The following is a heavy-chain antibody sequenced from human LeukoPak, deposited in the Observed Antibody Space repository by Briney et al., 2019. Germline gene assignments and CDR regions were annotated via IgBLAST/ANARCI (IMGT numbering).Heavy chain of an antibody. V-gene: IGHV3-15*01. CDR1: GVTFSNAW. CDR2: IKSKTDGGTT. CDR3: TASSNYYYYGMDV. Sequence: GGSLRLSCAASGVTFSNAWMSLVRQAPGKGLEWVGRIKSKTDGGTTDYAAPVKGRFTISRDDSKNTLYLQMNSLKTEDTAVYYCTASSNYYYYGMDVWGQGTTVTVSS. J-gene: IGHJ6*02.